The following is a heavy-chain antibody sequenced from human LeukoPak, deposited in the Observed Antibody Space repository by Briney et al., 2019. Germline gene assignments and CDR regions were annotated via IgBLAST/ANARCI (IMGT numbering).Heavy chain of an antibody. CDR3: ARESMATNYMDV. CDR1: GGSISDYY. CDR2: IYISGTT. V-gene: IGHV4-4*07. D-gene: IGHD5-24*01. Sequence: SETLSLTCTVSGGSISDYYWDWIRQPAGKGLEWIGRIYISGTTSYNPSLNSRVTMSVDSSKNQFSLSLSSVTAADTAVYYCARESMATNYMDVLGKGTTVTVSS. J-gene: IGHJ6*03.